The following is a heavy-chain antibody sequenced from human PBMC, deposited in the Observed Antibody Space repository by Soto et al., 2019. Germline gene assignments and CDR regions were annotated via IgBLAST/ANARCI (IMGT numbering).Heavy chain of an antibody. V-gene: IGHV1-18*01. J-gene: IGHJ5*02. Sequence: QVQLVQSAAEVKKPGASVKVSCKASGYTFTSYGISWVRQAPGQGLECMGWISASNGKTNCAQKLQGIATMSTDTSTTTAYMKLRSLRSEDTAVYYWARRLGAPNWFDPWGQGTLVTVSS. CDR1: GYTFTSYG. CDR2: ISASNGKT. D-gene: IGHD3-16*01. CDR3: ARRLGAPNWFDP.